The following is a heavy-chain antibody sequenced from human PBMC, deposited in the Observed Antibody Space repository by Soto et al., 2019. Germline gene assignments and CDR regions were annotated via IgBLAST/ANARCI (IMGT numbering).Heavy chain of an antibody. CDR1: GFTFRNYY. J-gene: IGHJ5*02. CDR3: ARDKYTNYVNYFDL. Sequence: LRLSSAASGFTFRNYYMTWMRQTPGKGLEWISTITSSGGSTYYAASVKGRVTISRDNANNSLYLQMTGLRAEDTALYYCARDKYTNYVNYFDLWGQRTPVTVS. D-gene: IGHD3-16*01. V-gene: IGHV3-11*01. CDR2: ITSSGGST.